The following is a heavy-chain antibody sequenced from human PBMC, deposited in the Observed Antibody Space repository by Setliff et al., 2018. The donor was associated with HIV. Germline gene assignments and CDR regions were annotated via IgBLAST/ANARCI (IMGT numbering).Heavy chain of an antibody. CDR1: GFAFRNYI. CDR2: ISSEESDK. D-gene: IGHD2-2*03. V-gene: IGHV3-30*01. J-gene: IGHJ4*02. CDR3: SRHLGYCNTTNSC. Sequence: GGSLRLSCAASGFAFRNYIFHWGRQAPGKGLEWVAIISSEESDKNYADSVKGRFTVSRDNSKNTLYLQMNSLSCYDTAVYYCSRHLGYCNTTNSCWGQGIPVTVSS.